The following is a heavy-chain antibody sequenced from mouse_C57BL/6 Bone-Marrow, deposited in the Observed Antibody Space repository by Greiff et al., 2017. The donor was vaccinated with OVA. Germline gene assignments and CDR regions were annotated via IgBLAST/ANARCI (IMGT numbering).Heavy chain of an antibody. Sequence: EVHLVESGGGLVKPGGSLKLSCAASGFTFSSYAMSWVRQTPEKRLEWVATISDGGSYTYYPDNVKGRFTISRDNAKNNLYLQMSHLKSEDTAMYYCARDKDWDEFAYWGQGTLVTVSA. D-gene: IGHD4-1*01. CDR1: GFTFSSYA. CDR2: ISDGGSYT. V-gene: IGHV5-4*01. CDR3: ARDKDWDEFAY. J-gene: IGHJ3*01.